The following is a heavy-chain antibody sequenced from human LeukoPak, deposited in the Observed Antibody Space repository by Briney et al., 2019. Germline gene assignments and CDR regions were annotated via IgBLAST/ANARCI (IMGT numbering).Heavy chain of an antibody. D-gene: IGHD6-13*01. J-gene: IGHJ3*02. CDR3: ASGQLVRNAFDI. CDR2: ISGSGGST. V-gene: IGHV3-23*01. CDR1: GFTFSSYA. Sequence: GGSLRLSCAASGFTFSSYAMSWVRQAPGKGLEWVSAISGSGGSTYYADSVKGRFTISRDNSRNTLYLQMNSLRAEDTAVYYCASGQLVRNAFDIWGQGTMVTVSS.